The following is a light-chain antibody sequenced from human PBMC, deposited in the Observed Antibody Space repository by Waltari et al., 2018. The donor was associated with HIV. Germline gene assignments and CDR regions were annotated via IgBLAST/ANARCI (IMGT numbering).Light chain of an antibody. V-gene: IGLV2-14*01. CDR2: ADS. J-gene: IGLJ2*01. Sequence: QSALTQPASVSGSPGQSITISCTATSSDVGGYNYVSWYQQHPGKALKLMIYADSNRPARVSKRLSGSKSGKKASLTISWIQAEDEADYYCSSYTSSSDLYVVFGGGTKLTVL. CDR3: SSYTSSSDLYVV. CDR1: SSDVGGYNY.